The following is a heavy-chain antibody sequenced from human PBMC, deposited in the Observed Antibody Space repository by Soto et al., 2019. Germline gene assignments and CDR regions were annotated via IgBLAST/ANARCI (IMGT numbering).Heavy chain of an antibody. CDR1: GFTFSSHA. Sequence: PGGSLRLSCAASGFTFSSHAMSWVRQAPGKGLEWVSAISGSGGSTYYADSVKGRFTISRDNSKNTLYLQMNSLRAEDTAVYYCAKDRPYYGSGSSDYWGQGTLVTAPQ. CDR3: AKDRPYYGSGSSDY. V-gene: IGHV3-23*01. CDR2: ISGSGGST. D-gene: IGHD3-10*01. J-gene: IGHJ4*02.